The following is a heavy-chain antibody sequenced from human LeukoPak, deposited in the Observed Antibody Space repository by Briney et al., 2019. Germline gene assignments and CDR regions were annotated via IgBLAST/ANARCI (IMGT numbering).Heavy chain of an antibody. V-gene: IGHV3-23*01. CDR2: VSGSAGRT. CDR1: GFTFSSFA. CDR3: AKNRGHCVDGVCHNYYYMDV. Sequence: GALRLSCAASGFTFSSFAMTWVRQAPGKGLEWVSTVSGSAGRTDYAVSGKGRFTIARDNLKNRLYLQMNGLRAEDTAVYYCAKNRGHCVDGVCHNYYYMDVWGRGTTVTVSS. D-gene: IGHD2-8*02. J-gene: IGHJ6*03.